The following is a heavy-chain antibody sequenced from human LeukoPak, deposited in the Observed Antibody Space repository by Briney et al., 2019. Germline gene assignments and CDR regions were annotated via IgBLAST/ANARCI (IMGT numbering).Heavy chain of an antibody. CDR2: INPNSGGT. Sequence: GASVKVSCKASGYTFAGYYMHWVRQAPGQGLEWMGWINPNSGGTNYAQKFQGRVTMTRDTSISTAYMELRSLRSDDTAVYYCHLTRRPDAFDIWGQGTMVTVSS. CDR1: GYTFAGYY. J-gene: IGHJ3*02. D-gene: IGHD1-14*01. CDR3: HLTRRPDAFDI. V-gene: IGHV1-2*02.